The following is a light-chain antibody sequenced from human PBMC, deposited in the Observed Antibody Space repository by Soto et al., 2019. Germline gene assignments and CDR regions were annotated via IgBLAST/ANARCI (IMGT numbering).Light chain of an antibody. CDR3: AAWDGSLHGVV. J-gene: IGLJ3*02. V-gene: IGLV1-44*01. CDR1: SSNIGGHA. CDR2: SDH. Sequence: QSVLTQPPSSSGTPGQRVTISCSGSSSNIGGHAVNWYQQLPGTAPKLLIYSDHQRPSGVPDRFSGSKSGTSASLAISGLQSEDEADYYCAAWDGSLHGVVFGGGTQLTVL.